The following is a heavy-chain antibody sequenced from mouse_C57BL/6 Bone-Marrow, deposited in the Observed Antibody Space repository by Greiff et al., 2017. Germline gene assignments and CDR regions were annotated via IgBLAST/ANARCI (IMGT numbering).Heavy chain of an antibody. J-gene: IGHJ2*01. CDR1: GFKIKDDY. Sequence: VQLQQSGAELVRPGASVKLSCTASGFKIKDDYMHWVKQRPEQGLEWIGWIDPENGDTEYASKFQGKATITADTSSNTAYLQLSSLTSEDTAVYYCTPYGNYDFDYWGQGTTLTVSS. V-gene: IGHV14-4*01. CDR2: IDPENGDT. CDR3: TPYGNYDFDY. D-gene: IGHD2-1*01.